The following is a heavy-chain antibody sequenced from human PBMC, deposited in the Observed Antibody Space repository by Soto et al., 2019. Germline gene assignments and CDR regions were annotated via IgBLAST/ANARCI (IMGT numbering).Heavy chain of an antibody. CDR2: IYWDDDK. V-gene: IGHV2-5*02. CDR1: GFSLTTSGVG. J-gene: IGHJ4*02. D-gene: IGHD5-18*01. Sequence: QITLKESGPTRVKPTQTLALTCTFSGFSLTTSGVGVGWIRKTPGKALEWLAVIYWDDDKRYSPSLKTRLTITKXXSXNXXVLTMAYMDPVDTATYFCAHRGYMYGDWDQGYFDYWGQGILVTVSS. CDR3: AHRGYMYGDWDQGYFDY.